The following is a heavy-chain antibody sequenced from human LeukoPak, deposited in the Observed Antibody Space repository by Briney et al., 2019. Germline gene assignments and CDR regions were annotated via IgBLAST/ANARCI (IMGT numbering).Heavy chain of an antibody. CDR1: GYTFTSYY. J-gene: IGHJ4*02. Sequence: ASVKVSCKASGYTFTSYYMHWVRQAPGQGLEWMGIINPSGGSTSYAQKFQGRVTMTRDTSTSTVYMELGSLRSEDTAVYYCARGRYYYDSSGYYALDYWGQGTLVTVSS. D-gene: IGHD3-22*01. CDR3: ARGRYYYDSSGYYALDY. V-gene: IGHV1-46*01. CDR2: INPSGGST.